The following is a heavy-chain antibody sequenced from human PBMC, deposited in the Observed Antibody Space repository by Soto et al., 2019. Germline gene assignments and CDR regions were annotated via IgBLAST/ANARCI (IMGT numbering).Heavy chain of an antibody. Sequence: ASVKVSCKTSGYTFTGYYMHWVRQAPGQGLEWMGWINPNSGGTNYAQKFQGRITMTRDTSIRTAYMELSRLRSDDTAVYFCAEAAIRVAGRHSDFWGQGNVVTVSS. V-gene: IGHV1-2*02. CDR3: AEAAIRVAGRHSDF. J-gene: IGHJ4*02. CDR2: INPNSGGT. D-gene: IGHD6-19*01. CDR1: GYTFTGYY.